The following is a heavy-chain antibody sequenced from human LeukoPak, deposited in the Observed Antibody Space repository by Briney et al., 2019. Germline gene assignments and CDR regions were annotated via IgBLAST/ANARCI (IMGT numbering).Heavy chain of an antibody. CDR1: GFNVNRNY. CDR2: IYSGGTT. CDR3: ARCVMGDSGYDLDY. D-gene: IGHD5-12*01. J-gene: IGHJ4*02. Sequence: GGTLRLSCAASGFNVNRNYMNWVRQAPGKGLEWVSTIYSGGTTYYGDSVKGRFTISRDNAKNSLYLQINSLRAEDTAVYYCARCVMGDSGYDLDYWGQGTLVTVSS. V-gene: IGHV3-66*01.